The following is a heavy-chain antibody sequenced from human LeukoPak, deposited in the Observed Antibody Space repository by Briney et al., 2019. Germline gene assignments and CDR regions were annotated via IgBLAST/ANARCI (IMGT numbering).Heavy chain of an antibody. Sequence: PGGSLRLSCAASGFTFSSYGMHWVRQAPGKGLEWVAVISYDGSNKYYADSVKGRFTISRDNSKNTLYLQMNSLRAEDTAVYYCAKDGVIAAAGFFDCWGQGTLVTVSS. J-gene: IGHJ4*02. D-gene: IGHD6-13*01. V-gene: IGHV3-30*18. CDR1: GFTFSSYG. CDR2: ISYDGSNK. CDR3: AKDGVIAAAGFFDC.